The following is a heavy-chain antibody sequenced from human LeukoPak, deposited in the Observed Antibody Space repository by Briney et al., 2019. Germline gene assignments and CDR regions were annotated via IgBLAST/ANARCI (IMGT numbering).Heavy chain of an antibody. J-gene: IGHJ3*02. CDR2: ISGRSTTI. V-gene: IGHV3-48*01. CDR3: ARTINFDFWSGYYGAFDI. D-gene: IGHD3-3*01. CDR1: GFTFSSYS. Sequence: GGSLRLSCEASGFTFSSYSMNWVRQAPGKGLDWVSFISGRSTTIYYADSVKGRFTISRDNARNSLSLQMNSLRTEDTAVYYCARTINFDFWSGYYGAFDIWGQGTMVTVSS.